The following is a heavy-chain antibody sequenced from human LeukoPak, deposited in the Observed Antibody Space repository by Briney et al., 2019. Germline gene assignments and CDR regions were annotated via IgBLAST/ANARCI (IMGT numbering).Heavy chain of an antibody. CDR3: ASWDYYDSSGYSPFDY. D-gene: IGHD3-22*01. CDR2: IYYSGST. J-gene: IGHJ4*02. Sequence: SETLSLTCTVSGGSISSSSYYWGWIRQPPGKGLEWIGSIYYSGSTYYNPALKSRVTISVDRSKNQFSLKLSSVTAADTAVYYCASWDYYDSSGYSPFDYWGQGTLVTVSS. V-gene: IGHV4-39*07. CDR1: GGSISSSSYY.